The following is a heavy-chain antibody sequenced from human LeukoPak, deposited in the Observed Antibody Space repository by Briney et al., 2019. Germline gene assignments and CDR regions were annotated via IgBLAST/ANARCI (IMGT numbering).Heavy chain of an antibody. CDR1: GFTFSSYA. CDR2: ISSNGGST. D-gene: IGHD2-2*01. Sequence: PGGSLRLSCAASGFTFSSYAMHWVRQAPGKGLEYVSAISSNGGSTYYANSVKGRFTISRDNSKNTLYLQMNSLRAEDTAVYYCARGYYSASRIDYWGQGALVTISS. J-gene: IGHJ4*02. V-gene: IGHV3-64*01. CDR3: ARGYYSASRIDY.